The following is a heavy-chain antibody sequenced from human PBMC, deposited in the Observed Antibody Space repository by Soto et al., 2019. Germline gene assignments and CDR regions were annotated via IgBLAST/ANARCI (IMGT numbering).Heavy chain of an antibody. D-gene: IGHD1-26*01. CDR2: IYYSGST. Sequence: XETLSLTCSVAGYSISSSHWWGWIRRPPVKGLEWIGYIYYSGSTYYNPSLKSRITMSVDTSKNQFSLKLSSVTAVDTAVYYCARTVGCSPPRGNWFDHWGQGTLVTVSS. CDR3: ARTVGCSPPRGNWFDH. V-gene: IGHV4-28*01. J-gene: IGHJ5*02. CDR1: GYSISSSHW.